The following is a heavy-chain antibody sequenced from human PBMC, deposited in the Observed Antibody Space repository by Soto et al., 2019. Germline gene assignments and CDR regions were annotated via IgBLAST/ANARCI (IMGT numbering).Heavy chain of an antibody. V-gene: IGHV5-10-1*01. CDR1: GYSFTSYW. CDR3: VRLSWEQWLAGY. CDR2: IDPSDSYT. Sequence: PGESLKISCKGSGYSFTSYWISWVRQMPGKGLEWMGRIDPSDSYTNYSPSFQGHVTISADKAISTASLQWCSLKASDTAMYYCVRLSWEQWLAGYWGQGTLVTVSS. J-gene: IGHJ4*02. D-gene: IGHD6-19*01.